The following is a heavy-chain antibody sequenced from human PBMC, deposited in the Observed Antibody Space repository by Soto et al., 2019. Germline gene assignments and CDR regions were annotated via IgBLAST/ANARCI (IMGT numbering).Heavy chain of an antibody. CDR1: GGSISSGGHY. V-gene: IGHV4-31*03. CDR2: IYSGGTT. Sequence: QVQLQESGPGLVKPSQTLSLTYTVSGGSISSGGHYWSWIRHHPEKGLEWIGYIYSGGTTYYNPSLERRVXMXIXXTKNQFYLKLNSVTATDTALFHWARNRDGYDGIDYWGQGTLVTVSS. J-gene: IGHJ4*02. D-gene: IGHD5-12*01. CDR3: ARNRDGYDGIDY.